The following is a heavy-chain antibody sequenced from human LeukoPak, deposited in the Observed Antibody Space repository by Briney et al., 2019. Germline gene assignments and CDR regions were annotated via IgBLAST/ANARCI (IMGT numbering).Heavy chain of an antibody. J-gene: IGHJ5*02. CDR1: GGSISSGSYY. CDR3: ASRYHRSSPRKNWFDP. Sequence: SETLSLTCTVSGGSISSGSYYWSWIRQPAGKGLEWIGRIYTSGSTNYNPSLKSRVTISVDRSKNQFSLKLSSVTAADTAVYYCASRYHRSSPRKNWFDPWGQGTLVTVSS. D-gene: IGHD2-2*01. CDR2: IYTSGST. V-gene: IGHV4-61*02.